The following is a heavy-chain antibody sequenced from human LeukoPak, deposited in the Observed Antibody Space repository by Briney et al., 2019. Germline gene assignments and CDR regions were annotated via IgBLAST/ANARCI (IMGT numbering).Heavy chain of an antibody. CDR3: ARDYYYDSSGYYYGTYAFDI. D-gene: IGHD3-22*01. Sequence: SETLSLICTVSGASISSYYWSWIRQPPGKGLEWIGYIYYSGSTNYNPSLKSRVTISVDTSKNQFSLKLSSVTAADTAVYYCARDYYYDSSGYYYGTYAFDIWGQGTMVTVSS. CDR2: IYYSGST. J-gene: IGHJ3*02. CDR1: GASISSYY. V-gene: IGHV4-59*01.